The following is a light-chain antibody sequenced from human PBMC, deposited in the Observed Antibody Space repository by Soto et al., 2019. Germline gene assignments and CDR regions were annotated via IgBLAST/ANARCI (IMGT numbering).Light chain of an antibody. V-gene: IGKV4-1*01. CDR1: QSVLYSSNNKNY. Sequence: DIVMTQSPDSLAVSLGERATINCKSSQSVLYSSNNKNYLAWYQQKPGQPPKLLIYWASTRESGVPDRFSGSGSETDFTLTISSLKAEDEAVYYCQQYYSTPPLITFGPGTKVDIK. CDR3: QQYYSTPPLIT. CDR2: WAS. J-gene: IGKJ3*01.